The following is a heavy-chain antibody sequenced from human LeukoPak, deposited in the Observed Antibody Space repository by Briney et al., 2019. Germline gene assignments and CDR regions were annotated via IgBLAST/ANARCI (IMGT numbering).Heavy chain of an antibody. J-gene: IGHJ4*02. CDR1: GFTFSNYG. CDR3: AKGDDFWSGLSDY. Sequence: PGGSLRLSCAASGFTFSNYGMHWVRQAPGKGLEWVAVIWYDGSNKYYADSVKGRFTISKDNSKNTLYLQMNSLRAEDTAVYYCAKGDDFWSGLSDYWGQGTLVTVSS. D-gene: IGHD3-3*01. V-gene: IGHV3-33*06. CDR2: IWYDGSNK.